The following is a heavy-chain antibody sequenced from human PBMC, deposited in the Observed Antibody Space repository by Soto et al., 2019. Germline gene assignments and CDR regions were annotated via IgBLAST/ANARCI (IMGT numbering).Heavy chain of an antibody. V-gene: IGHV4-59*01. CDR1: GGYISSYY. CDR2: IFYSGRSGST. J-gene: IGHJ5*02. D-gene: IGHD2-21*02. CDR3: ARTALGWFDP. Sequence: SETLSLTCSVSGGYISSYYWSWIRQPPGKGLEWIGYIFYSGRSGSTNYNPSRKSRVTISVDTSKNQFSLKLISVTAADTAVYYCARTALGWFDPWGQGTLVTVS.